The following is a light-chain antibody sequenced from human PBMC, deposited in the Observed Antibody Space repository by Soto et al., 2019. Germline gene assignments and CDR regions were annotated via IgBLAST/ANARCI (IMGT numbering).Light chain of an antibody. CDR2: VVS. V-gene: IGLV2-14*01. J-gene: IGLJ2*01. CDR3: APYTGGSTLVV. Sequence: QSALTQPASVSGSPGQSITISCTGTSSDVGRYNYVSWYQQYPGKAPKLMIYVVSSRPSGVSNRFSGSKSGNTAFLTISGLQAEDEADYYCAPYTGGSTLVVFGGGTKVTVL. CDR1: SSDVGRYNY.